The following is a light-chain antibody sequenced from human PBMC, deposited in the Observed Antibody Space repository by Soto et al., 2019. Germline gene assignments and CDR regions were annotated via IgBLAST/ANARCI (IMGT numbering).Light chain of an antibody. Sequence: QSVLTQPPSASGTPGQRVTISCSGSSSKIGRNSVNWYQQLPGTAPKLLIYSSDQRPSGVPDRLSGSKSGTSASLAISGLQSEDEADYYCAAWDDSLNDYVFGTGTNLTVL. CDR3: AAWDDSLNDYV. CDR1: SSKIGRNS. V-gene: IGLV1-44*01. J-gene: IGLJ1*01. CDR2: SSD.